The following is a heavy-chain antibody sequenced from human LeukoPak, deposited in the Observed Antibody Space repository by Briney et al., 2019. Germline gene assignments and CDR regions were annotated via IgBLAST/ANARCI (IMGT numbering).Heavy chain of an antibody. Sequence: GGSLRLSCAASGFTFRNYGMHWVRQTPGKGLEWVAFIRDDGSNKYYADSVKGRFTISRDNSKNTLFLQMNSLRAEDAAVYYCAKVSITVVVIPAALLDYWGQGTLVTVSS. D-gene: IGHD2-2*01. CDR1: GFTFRNYG. V-gene: IGHV3-30*02. CDR3: AKVSITVVVIPAALLDY. J-gene: IGHJ4*02. CDR2: IRDDGSNK.